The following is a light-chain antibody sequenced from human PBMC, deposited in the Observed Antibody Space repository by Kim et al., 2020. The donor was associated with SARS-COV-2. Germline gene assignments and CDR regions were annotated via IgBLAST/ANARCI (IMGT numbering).Light chain of an antibody. Sequence: EIVLTQSPATLSLSPGERATLSCRASQIISSYLAWYQQKPGQAPRLLIYDASNRATGIPARFSGSGSGTDFTLTISSLEPEDFAVYYCQQRSSWPRPFGQGTKVDIK. V-gene: IGKV3-11*01. CDR2: DAS. CDR1: QIISSY. J-gene: IGKJ1*01. CDR3: QQRSSWPRP.